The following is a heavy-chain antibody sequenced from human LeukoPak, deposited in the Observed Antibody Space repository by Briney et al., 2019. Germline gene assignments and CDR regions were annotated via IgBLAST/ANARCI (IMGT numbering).Heavy chain of an antibody. Sequence: PGGSPRLSCAASGFTVSSNYMSWVRQAPGKGLEWVSVINSGGSTYYADSVKGRFTISRDNSKNTLYLQMNSLRAEDTAVYYCAKDKGVRGITAPYYFDYWGQGTLVTVSS. D-gene: IGHD3-10*01. J-gene: IGHJ4*02. CDR2: INSGGST. CDR1: GFTVSSNY. CDR3: AKDKGVRGITAPYYFDY. V-gene: IGHV3-53*01.